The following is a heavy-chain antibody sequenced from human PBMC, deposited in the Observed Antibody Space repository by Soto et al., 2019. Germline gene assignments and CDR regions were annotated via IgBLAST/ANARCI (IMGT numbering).Heavy chain of an antibody. CDR2: IYHSGST. CDR1: GGSISSGGYS. J-gene: IGHJ6*02. V-gene: IGHV4-30-2*01. D-gene: IGHD3-10*01. CDR3: ARQPGFGESYLRGMDV. Sequence: SETLSLTCAVSGGSISSGGYSWSWIRQPPGKGLEWIGYIYHSGSTYYNPSLKSRVTISVDRSKNQFSLKLSSVTAADTAVYYCARQPGFGESYLRGMDVWGQGTTVTVSS.